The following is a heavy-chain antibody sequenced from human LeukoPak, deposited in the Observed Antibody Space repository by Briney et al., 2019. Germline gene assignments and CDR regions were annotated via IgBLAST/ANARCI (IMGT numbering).Heavy chain of an antibody. CDR2: ISGSGGAI. CDR3: TKCSGEGTSCLYNYFDP. Sequence: GGSLRLSCAVSEFTFSSYAMSWVRQAPGKGLQWVSAISGSGGAIYYTDSVKGRFTISRDNSNNTLYLQMNSLGAEDTAVYYCTKCSGEGTSCLYNYFDPWGPGTMVTVSS. CDR1: EFTFSSYA. J-gene: IGHJ5*02. V-gene: IGHV3-23*01. D-gene: IGHD2-2*01.